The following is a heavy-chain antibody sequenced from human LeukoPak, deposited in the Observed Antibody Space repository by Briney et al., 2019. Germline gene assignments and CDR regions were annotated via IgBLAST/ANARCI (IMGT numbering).Heavy chain of an antibody. CDR1: DDSISDYY. D-gene: IGHD2-15*01. J-gene: IGHJ5*02. V-gene: IGHV4-59*12. Sequence: SETLSLTCTVSDDSISDYYRGWIRQPPGKGLEWIGYFHNSGTSTYNPSLKSRVTISADTSKTEFSLKLTSITAADTAVYYCVEDIVLLPEPTWGQGTLVSVSS. CDR3: VEDIVLLPEPT. CDR2: FHNSGTS.